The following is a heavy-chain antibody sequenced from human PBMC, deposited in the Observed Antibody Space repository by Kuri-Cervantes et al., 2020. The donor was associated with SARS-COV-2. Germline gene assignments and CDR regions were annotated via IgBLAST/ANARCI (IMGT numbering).Heavy chain of an antibody. J-gene: IGHJ4*02. D-gene: IGHD3-3*01. CDR1: GFTFSSYW. Sequence: ETLSLTCAASGFTFSSYWMHWVRQAPGKGLVWVSRINSDGSSTSYADSVKGRFTISRDNAKNSLYLQMNSLRAEDTAVYYCAREGAYDFWSIDYWGQGTLVTVSS. CDR3: AREGAYDFWSIDY. V-gene: IGHV3-74*01. CDR2: INSDGSST.